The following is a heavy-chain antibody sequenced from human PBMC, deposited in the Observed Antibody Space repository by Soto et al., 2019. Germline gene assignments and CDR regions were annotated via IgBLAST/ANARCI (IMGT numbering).Heavy chain of an antibody. Sequence: QLQLQESGPGLVKPSETLSLTCTVSCGSISSSSYYWGWIRQPPGKGLEWIGSIYYSGSTYYNPSLKSRVTISVDRSKNQFSLKLSSVTAADTAVYYCARRGDYGTFHYWGQGTLVTVSS. CDR2: IYYSGST. CDR3: ARRGDYGTFHY. D-gene: IGHD4-17*01. J-gene: IGHJ4*02. CDR1: CGSISSSSYY. V-gene: IGHV4-39*01.